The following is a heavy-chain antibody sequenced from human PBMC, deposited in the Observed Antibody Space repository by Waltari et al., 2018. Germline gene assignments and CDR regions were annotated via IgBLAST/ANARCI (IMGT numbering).Heavy chain of an antibody. CDR1: GFTFSSYA. D-gene: IGHD6-13*01. CDR2: ISYDGSNK. CDR3: AKDRRYISSWSTVFDI. Sequence: QVQLVESGGGVVQPGRSLRLSCAASGFTFSSYAMHWVRQAPGKGLEWVAVISYDGSNKYYADSVKGRFTISRDNSKNTLYLQMNSLRAGDTAVYYCAKDRRYISSWSTVFDIWGQGTMVTVSS. V-gene: IGHV3-30*07. J-gene: IGHJ3*02.